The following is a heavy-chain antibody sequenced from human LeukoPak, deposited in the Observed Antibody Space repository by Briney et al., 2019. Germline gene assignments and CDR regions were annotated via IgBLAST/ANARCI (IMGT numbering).Heavy chain of an antibody. J-gene: IGHJ6*03. CDR1: GYTFTSYD. V-gene: IGHV1-8*03. CDR3: ARGAPIVVVPAAMGYYYYYMDV. CDR2: MNPNSGNT. D-gene: IGHD2-2*01. Sequence: GASVKVSCKASGYTFTSYDINWVRQATGQGLEWMGWMNPNSGNTGYAQKFQGRVTITRNTSISTAYMELSSLRSEDTAVYYCARGAPIVVVPAAMGYYYYYMDVWGKGTTVTVSS.